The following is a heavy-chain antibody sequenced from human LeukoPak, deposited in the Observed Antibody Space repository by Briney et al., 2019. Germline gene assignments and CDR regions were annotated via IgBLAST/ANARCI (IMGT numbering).Heavy chain of an antibody. V-gene: IGHV4-59*11. J-gene: IGHJ5*02. CDR1: GGSISSHY. Sequence: SETLSLTCTVSGGSISSHYWSWIRQPPGKGLEWIGYIYYSGSTNYNPSLKSRVTISVDTSKNQFSLKLSSVTAADTAVYYCARDQSCGYYPNWFDPWGQGTLVTVSS. CDR3: ARDQSCGYYPNWFDP. CDR2: IYYSGST. D-gene: IGHD3-22*01.